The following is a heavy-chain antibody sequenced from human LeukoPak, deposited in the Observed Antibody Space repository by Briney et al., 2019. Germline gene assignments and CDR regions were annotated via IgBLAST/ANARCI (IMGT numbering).Heavy chain of an antibody. CDR1: EFTFSNYA. V-gene: IGHV3-49*04. D-gene: IGHD2-21*01. CDR3: TRGLSDCGGDCYIFDY. CDR2: IRSKAYGGTT. J-gene: IGHJ4*02. Sequence: PGGSLRLSCAASEFTFSNYAMSWVRQAPGKGLEWVGFIRSKAYGGTTEYAASVKGRFTISRDDSKSIAYLQMNSLKTEDTAVYYCTRGLSDCGGDCYIFDYWGQGTLVTVSS.